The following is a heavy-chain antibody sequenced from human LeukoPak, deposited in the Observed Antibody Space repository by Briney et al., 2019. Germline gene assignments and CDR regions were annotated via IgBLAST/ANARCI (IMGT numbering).Heavy chain of an antibody. D-gene: IGHD4-17*01. CDR3: AREEVDYGATFAH. Sequence: ASVKVSCKASGYTFTVYFMHWVRQAPGQGLEWMGWINPKSGGTDFAQKFQGRVTMTRDTSISTAYMELSRLRSDDTAVYYCAREEVDYGATFAHWGQGTLVTVSS. CDR1: GYTFTVYF. V-gene: IGHV1-2*02. J-gene: IGHJ4*02. CDR2: INPKSGGT.